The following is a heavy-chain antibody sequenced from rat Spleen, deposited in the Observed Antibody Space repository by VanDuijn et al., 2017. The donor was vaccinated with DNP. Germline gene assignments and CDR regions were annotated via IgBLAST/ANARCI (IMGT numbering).Heavy chain of an antibody. V-gene: IGHV5-22*01. CDR3: ARHVLPLRVWDY. CDR1: GFTFSNHG. D-gene: IGHD1-4*01. Sequence: EVLLVESGGGFVQPGRSLNLSCTASGFTFSNHGMAWVRQTPTKGLEWVASISYDGGGTYNGDSVKGRFTISRDNAKSTLYLQMNSLRSEDMATYYCARHVLPLRVWDYWGQGVMVTVSS. CDR2: ISYDGGGT. J-gene: IGHJ2*01.